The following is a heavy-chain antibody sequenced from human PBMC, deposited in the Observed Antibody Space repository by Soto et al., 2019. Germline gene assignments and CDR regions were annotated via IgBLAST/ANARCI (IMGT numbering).Heavy chain of an antibody. CDR2: ISYDGSNK. D-gene: IGHD1-26*01. CDR1: GFTFSSYG. J-gene: IGHJ6*02. CDR3: AREDSGSYVYYYYYYGMDV. V-gene: IGHV3-30*03. Sequence: VQLVESGGGVVQPGRSLRLSCAASGFTFSSYGMHWVRQAPGKGLEWVTVISYDGSNKYYADSVKGRFTISRDNSKNTLYLQMNSLRAEDTAVYYCAREDSGSYVYYYYYYGMDVWGQGTTVTVSS.